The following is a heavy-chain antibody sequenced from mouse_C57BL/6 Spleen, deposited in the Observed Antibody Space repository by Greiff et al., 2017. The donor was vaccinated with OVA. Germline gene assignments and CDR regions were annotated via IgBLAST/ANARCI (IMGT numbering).Heavy chain of an antibody. CDR2: INPNNGGT. Sequence: VQLQQSGPELVKPGASVKIPCKASGYTFTDYNMDWVKQSHGKSLEWIGDINPNNGGTIYNQKFKGKATLTVDKSSSTAYMELRSLTSEDTAVYYCARGGYYGSSRDWYFDVWGTGTTVTVSS. CDR1: GYTFTDYN. J-gene: IGHJ1*03. V-gene: IGHV1-18*01. D-gene: IGHD1-1*01. CDR3: ARGGYYGSSRDWYFDV.